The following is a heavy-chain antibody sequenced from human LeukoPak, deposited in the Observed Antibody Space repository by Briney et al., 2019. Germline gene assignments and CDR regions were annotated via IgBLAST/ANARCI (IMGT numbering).Heavy chain of an antibody. D-gene: IGHD1-26*01. CDR2: IKQDGSEK. CDR1: GFTFSTSW. Sequence: GGSLRLSCVASGFTFSTSWMSWVRQAPGKGLEWVANIKQDGSEKYYVDSVKGRFTISRDNAKNSLYLQMDSLRGEDTAVYYCARDGRWELEYYFDYWGQGTLVTVSS. J-gene: IGHJ4*02. V-gene: IGHV3-7*03. CDR3: ARDGRWELEYYFDY.